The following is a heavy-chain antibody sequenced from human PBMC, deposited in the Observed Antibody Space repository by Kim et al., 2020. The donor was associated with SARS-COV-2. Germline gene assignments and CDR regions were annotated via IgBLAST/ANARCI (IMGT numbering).Heavy chain of an antibody. Sequence: SETLSLTCTVSGGSISSGGYYWSWIRQHPGKGLEWIGYIYYSGSTYYNPSLKSRVTISVDTSKNQFSLKLSSVTAAATAVYYCARVDVCSGGSCYGYFDLWGRGALGTVSS. V-gene: IGHV4-31*03. D-gene: IGHD2-15*01. CDR2: IYYSGST. J-gene: IGHJ2*01. CDR1: GGSISSGGYY. CDR3: ARVDVCSGGSCYGYFDL.